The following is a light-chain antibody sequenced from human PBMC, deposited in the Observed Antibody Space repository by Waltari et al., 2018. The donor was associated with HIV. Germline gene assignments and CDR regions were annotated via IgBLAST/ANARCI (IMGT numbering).Light chain of an antibody. CDR1: SSNIGSNT. J-gene: IGLJ2*01. CDR3: AAWDDSLNGPGVV. CDR2: SNN. Sequence: QSVLTQPPSASGTPGQRVTISCSGSSSNIGSNTVNWYQQLPGTAHKLLIYSNNQRPSGVPDRFSASKSGTSSSLAISGRQSEDEADYYCAAWDDSLNGPGVVFGGGTKLTVL. V-gene: IGLV1-44*01.